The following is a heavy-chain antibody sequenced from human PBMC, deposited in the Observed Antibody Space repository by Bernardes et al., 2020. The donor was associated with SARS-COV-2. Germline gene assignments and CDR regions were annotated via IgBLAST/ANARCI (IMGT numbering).Heavy chain of an antibody. CDR1: GGTFSSYA. CDR2: IIPIFGTA. Sequence: SVKVSCKASGGTFSSYAISWVRQAPGQGLEWMGRIIPIFGTANYAQKFQGRVTITADESTSTAYMELSSLRSEDTAVYYCARELWFGGVIPYYYGMDVWGQGTTVTVSS. V-gene: IGHV1-69*13. J-gene: IGHJ6*02. D-gene: IGHD3-16*01. CDR3: ARELWFGGVIPYYYGMDV.